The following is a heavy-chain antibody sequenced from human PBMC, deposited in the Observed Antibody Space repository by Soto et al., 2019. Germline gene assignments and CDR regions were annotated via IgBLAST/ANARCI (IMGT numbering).Heavy chain of an antibody. V-gene: IGHV3-23*01. CDR3: AREPRYYYDSSGYLNWFDP. CDR2: ISGGGGST. CDR1: GFTFSSYA. J-gene: IGHJ5*02. D-gene: IGHD3-22*01. Sequence: GGSLRLSCAASGFTFSSYAMSWVRQAPGKGLEWVSAISGGGGSTYYADSVKGRFTISRDNAKNSLYLQMNSLRDEDTAVYYCAREPRYYYDSSGYLNWFDPWGQGTLVTVSS.